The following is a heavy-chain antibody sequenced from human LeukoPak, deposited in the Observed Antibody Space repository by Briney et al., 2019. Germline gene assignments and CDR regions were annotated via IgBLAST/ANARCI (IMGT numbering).Heavy chain of an antibody. CDR3: ARQAISGYDPPPFDS. V-gene: IGHV4-39*01. CDR2: LYYSGST. D-gene: IGHD5-12*01. Sequence: PSETLSLTCTVSGGSISSSTYYWGWIRQPPGKGLEWIGNLYYSGSTYYNPSLKSRVTISVDTSKNQFSLKLSSVTAADTAAYYCARQAISGYDPPPFDSWGQGTLVTVSS. CDR1: GGSISSSTYY. J-gene: IGHJ4*02.